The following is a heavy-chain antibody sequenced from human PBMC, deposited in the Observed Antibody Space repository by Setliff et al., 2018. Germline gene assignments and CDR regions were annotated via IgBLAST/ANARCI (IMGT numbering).Heavy chain of an antibody. D-gene: IGHD3-10*01. Sequence: SETLSLTCAVSGYSISSGFSWVWIRQSPGKGLEWIGRILFSGDTYYNPSLNSRVTISADTSKNQLSLNLSSVTAADTAVYYCARDNRARHYMDVWGKGTTVT. CDR1: GYSISSGFS. V-gene: IGHV4-38-2*02. J-gene: IGHJ6*03. CDR3: ARDNRARHYMDV. CDR2: ILFSGDT.